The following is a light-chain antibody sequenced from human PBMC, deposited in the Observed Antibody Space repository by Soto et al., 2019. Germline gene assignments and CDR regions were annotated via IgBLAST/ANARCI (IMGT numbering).Light chain of an antibody. Sequence: EIVLTQSPGTLSLSPGERATLSCRASQSVSSNYLAWYQQKPGQAPGLLIYAASSRATGIPDRFSGSGSGTDFTLTISRLEPEDFAVYYCQQYGGSPWTFGQGTKVEIK. CDR1: QSVSSNY. CDR2: AAS. J-gene: IGKJ1*01. V-gene: IGKV3-20*01. CDR3: QQYGGSPWT.